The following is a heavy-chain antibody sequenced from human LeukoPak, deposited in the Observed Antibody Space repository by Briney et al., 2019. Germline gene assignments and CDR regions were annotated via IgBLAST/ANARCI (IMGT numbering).Heavy chain of an antibody. V-gene: IGHV4-34*01. J-gene: IGHJ4*02. Sequence: GTLRLSCAASGFTFSSYGMSWVRQPPRKGLEWIGEINHSGSTNYNPSLKSRVTISVDTSKNQFSLKLSSVTAADTAVYYCARPEITYYDILTGYYKRGGYAYWGQGTLVTVSS. CDR3: ARPEITYYDILTGYYKRGGYAY. CDR2: INHSGST. CDR1: GFTFSSYG. D-gene: IGHD3-9*01.